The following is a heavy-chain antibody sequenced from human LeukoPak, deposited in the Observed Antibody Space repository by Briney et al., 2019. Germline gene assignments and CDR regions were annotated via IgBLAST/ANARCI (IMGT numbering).Heavy chain of an antibody. CDR1: GFTFSSYG. D-gene: IGHD3-9*01. Sequence: PGGSLRLSCPASGFTFSSYGMHWVRQAPGKGLEWVAFIRYDGINKYYADSVKGRFTISRDNSKNTLYLQMNSLRAEDTAVYYCAKDGVSHGYDILTGYYHFDYWGQGTLVTVSS. J-gene: IGHJ4*02. CDR3: AKDGVSHGYDILTGYYHFDY. V-gene: IGHV3-30*02. CDR2: IRYDGINK.